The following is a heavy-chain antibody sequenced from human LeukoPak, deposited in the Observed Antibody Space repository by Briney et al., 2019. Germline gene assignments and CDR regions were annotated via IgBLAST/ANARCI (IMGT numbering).Heavy chain of an antibody. V-gene: IGHV5-51*01. J-gene: IGHJ4*01. CDR3: ARSKGYSYANYFDY. CDR1: GYSCTTYW. D-gene: IGHD5-18*01. Sequence: GASLKISCKGSGYSCTTYWIGWVRQMPGKGLEWMEVIYPADSDARYSPSFQGQVTISVDKSISTAYLQWSSLKASDTAMYYCARSKGYSYANYFDYWGHGTLVTVSS. CDR2: IYPADSDA.